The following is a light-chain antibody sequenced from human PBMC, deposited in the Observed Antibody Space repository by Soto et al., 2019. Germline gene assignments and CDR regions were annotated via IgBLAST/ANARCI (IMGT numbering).Light chain of an antibody. CDR2: AAS. CDR3: QHYRDWPGGFT. J-gene: IGKJ3*01. CDR1: QSVGVR. V-gene: IGKV3-15*01. Sequence: EIVVTQSPATLSVSLGERAALSCRTSQSVGVRLAWYQQKPGQAPRLLISAASTRATGIPARFSGSGSGAEFTLTISSLESEDFAVYYCQHYRDWPGGFTFGPGTTVDIK.